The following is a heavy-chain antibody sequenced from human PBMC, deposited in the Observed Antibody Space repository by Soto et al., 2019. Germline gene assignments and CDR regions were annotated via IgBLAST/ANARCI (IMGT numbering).Heavy chain of an antibody. CDR1: GFTVSSNA. CDR2: ITADGGT. Sequence: EVQVLESGGGLVQPGGSLRLSCEGSGFTVSSNAMTWIRQAPWKGPEWVSTITADGGTYYADSVKGRFAMSRDTSESTLYLQMNSLGAEDTAAYYCAPHVTCSGGSCQYDAFSILGQGTMVTVSS. D-gene: IGHD2-15*01. CDR3: APHVTCSGGSCQYDAFSI. V-gene: IGHV3-23*01. J-gene: IGHJ3*02.